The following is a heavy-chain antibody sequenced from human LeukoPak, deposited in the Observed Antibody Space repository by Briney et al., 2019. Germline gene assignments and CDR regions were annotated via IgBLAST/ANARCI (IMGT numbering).Heavy chain of an antibody. CDR2: INHSGST. J-gene: IGHJ4*02. CDR3: ARGWRHYYDSSGYYDY. Sequence: SETLSLTCAVSGGSFSGYYWSWIRQPPGKGLEWIGEINHSGSTNYNPSLKSRVTISVDTSKNQFSLRLSSVTAADTAVYYCARGWRHYYDSSGYYDYWGQGTLVTVSS. D-gene: IGHD3-22*01. V-gene: IGHV4-34*01. CDR1: GGSFSGYY.